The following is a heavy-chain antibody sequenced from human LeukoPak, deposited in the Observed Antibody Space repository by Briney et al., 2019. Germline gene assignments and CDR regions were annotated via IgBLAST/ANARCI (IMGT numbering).Heavy chain of an antibody. CDR2: ISGSGGST. J-gene: IGHJ4*02. CDR1: GFTFSSYA. Sequence: GGSLRLSCAASGFTFSSYAMSWVRQAPGKGLEWVSAISGSGGSTYYADSVKGRFTISRDNSKNTLYLQMNSLRAEDTAVYYCAKGNTWIHHGLDVAACWGQGTLVTVSS. D-gene: IGHD5-18*01. CDR3: AKGNTWIHHGLDVAAC. V-gene: IGHV3-23*01.